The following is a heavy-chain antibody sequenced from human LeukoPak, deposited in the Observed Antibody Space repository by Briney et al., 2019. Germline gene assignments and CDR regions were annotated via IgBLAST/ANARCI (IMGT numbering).Heavy chain of an antibody. Sequence: GGSLRLSCAASGFTFSSYGMHWVRQAPGKGLEWGAVISYDGSNKYYADSVKGRFTISRDNSKNTLYLQMNSLRAEDTAVYYCAKDRSPSAGYYGSGSYDYWGQGTLVTVSS. J-gene: IGHJ4*02. CDR2: ISYDGSNK. CDR3: AKDRSPSAGYYGSGSYDY. V-gene: IGHV3-30*18. CDR1: GFTFSSYG. D-gene: IGHD3-10*01.